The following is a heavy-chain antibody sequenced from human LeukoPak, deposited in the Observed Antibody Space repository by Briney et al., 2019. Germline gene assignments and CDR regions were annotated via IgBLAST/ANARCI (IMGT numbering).Heavy chain of an antibody. D-gene: IGHD3-9*01. CDR2: IIPIFGTA. CDR3: ARHAPPDNYFDC. Sequence: GASVKVSCKASGGTFSSYAISWVRQAPGQGLEWMGGIIPIFGTANYAQKFQGRVTITADESTSTAYMELSSLRSGDTAVYYCARHAPPDNYFDCWGQGTLVTVSS. V-gene: IGHV1-69*13. J-gene: IGHJ4*02. CDR1: GGTFSSYA.